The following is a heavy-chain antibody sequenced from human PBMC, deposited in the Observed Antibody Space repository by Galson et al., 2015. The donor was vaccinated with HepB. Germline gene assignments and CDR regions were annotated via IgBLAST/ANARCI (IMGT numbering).Heavy chain of an antibody. J-gene: IGHJ4*02. V-gene: IGHV4-39*01. CDR2: IYYSGST. CDR1: GGSISSSSYY. CDR3: ARGGGSSDSRFDY. Sequence: ETLSLTCTVSGGSISSSSYYWGWIRQPPGKGLGWIGSIYYSGSTYYNPSLKSRVTISVDTSKNRFFLKLSSATAAGTAVYYCARGGGSSDSRFDYWGQGSLVTVSS. D-gene: IGHD6-19*01.